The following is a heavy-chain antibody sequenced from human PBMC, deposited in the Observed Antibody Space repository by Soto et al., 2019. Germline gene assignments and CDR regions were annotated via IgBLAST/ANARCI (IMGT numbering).Heavy chain of an antibody. CDR2: IYYSGST. CDR3: ARGTPLRYFGWLLRVNAFDI. CDR1: GGSISSYY. D-gene: IGHD3-9*01. J-gene: IGHJ3*02. V-gene: IGHV4-59*01. Sequence: SETLSLTCTVSGGSISSYYWSWIRQPPGKGLEWIGYIYYSGSTNYNPSLKSRVTISVDTSKNQFSLKLSSVTAADTAVYYCARGTPLRYFGWLLRVNAFDIWGQGTMVTVSS.